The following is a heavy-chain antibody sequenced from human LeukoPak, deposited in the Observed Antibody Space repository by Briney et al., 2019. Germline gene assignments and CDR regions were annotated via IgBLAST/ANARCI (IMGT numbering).Heavy chain of an antibody. CDR2: IYYSGST. CDR1: GGSISSGDYY. J-gene: IGHJ4*02. V-gene: IGHV4-30-4*01. CDR3: AREDDSSGYSFDY. Sequence: SETLSLTCTVSGGSISSGDYYWSWIRQPPGKGLEWIGYIYYSGSTYYNPSLKSRVTISVDTSKNQFSLKLSSVAAADTAVYYCAREDDSSGYSFDYWGQGTLVTVSS. D-gene: IGHD3-22*01.